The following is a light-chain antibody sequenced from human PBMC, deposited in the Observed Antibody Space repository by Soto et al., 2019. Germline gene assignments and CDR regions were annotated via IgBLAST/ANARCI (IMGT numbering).Light chain of an antibody. CDR1: QSVSTN. J-gene: IGKJ2*01. Sequence: EIVMTQSPVTLSVSPGERATLSCRASQSVSTNLAWYQQKPGQAPRLLIYGAFIRATGIPARFSGSGSGTEFTLTISSLQSEDFVVYYCQQYNNWYTFGPGTKLEIK. CDR2: GAF. CDR3: QQYNNWYT. V-gene: IGKV3-15*01.